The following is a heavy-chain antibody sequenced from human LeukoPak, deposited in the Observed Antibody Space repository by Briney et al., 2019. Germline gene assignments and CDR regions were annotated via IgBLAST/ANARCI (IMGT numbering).Heavy chain of an antibody. Sequence: GGSLRLSCAASGFTFSSYGMHWVRQAPGKGLEWVAVIWYDGSNKYYADSVKGRFTISRDNSKNTLYLQMNSLRAEDTAVYYCARDKLIYYGSGSYIDYWGQGTLVTVSS. CDR2: IWYDGSNK. D-gene: IGHD3-10*01. CDR1: GFTFSSYG. V-gene: IGHV3-33*01. CDR3: ARDKLIYYGSGSYIDY. J-gene: IGHJ4*02.